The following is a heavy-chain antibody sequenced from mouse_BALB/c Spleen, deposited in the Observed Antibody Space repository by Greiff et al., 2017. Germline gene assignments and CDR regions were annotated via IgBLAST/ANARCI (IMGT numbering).Heavy chain of an antibody. D-gene: IGHD1-2*01. Sequence: DVMLVESGGGLVKPGGSLKLSCAASGFTFSDYYMYWVRQTPEKRLEWVATISDGGSYTYYPDSVKGRFTISRDNAKNNLYLQMSSLKSEDTAMYYCARGRRLGYAMDYWGQGTSVTVSS. CDR1: GFTFSDYY. CDR3: ARGRRLGYAMDY. J-gene: IGHJ4*01. V-gene: IGHV5-4*02. CDR2: ISDGGSYT.